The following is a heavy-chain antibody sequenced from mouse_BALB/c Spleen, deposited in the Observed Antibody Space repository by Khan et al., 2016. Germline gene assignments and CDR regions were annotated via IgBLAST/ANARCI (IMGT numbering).Heavy chain of an antibody. V-gene: IGHV1-77*01. CDR2: IFPGSAST. Sequence: QVRLQQSGTELPRPGASVKLSCKASGYTFTDYYLHWVKQRTGQGLEWIGEIFPGSASTYYNEKFKGKASLTADTSSSTAYMQLSSLTSEDSAVYFCARSYYGYFAMDYWGHGASVTVSS. D-gene: IGHD1-2*01. J-gene: IGHJ4*01. CDR3: ARSYYGYFAMDY. CDR1: GYTFTDYY.